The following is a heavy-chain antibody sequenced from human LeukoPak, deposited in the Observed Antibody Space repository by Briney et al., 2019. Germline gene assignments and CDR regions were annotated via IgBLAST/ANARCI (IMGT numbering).Heavy chain of an antibody. CDR3: ARPSGAYNSFDY. V-gene: IGHV5-51*01. CDR1: GYSFTNCW. J-gene: IGHJ4*02. D-gene: IGHD5-24*01. Sequence: GDSLKISCKASGYSFTNCWIGWLRQMPGNGLEWMGIIYPGDSDTKYSPSFQGQVTISADKSITTAYLQWSSLKASDTAMYYCARPSGAYNSFDYWGQGTLVTVSS. CDR2: IYPGDSDT.